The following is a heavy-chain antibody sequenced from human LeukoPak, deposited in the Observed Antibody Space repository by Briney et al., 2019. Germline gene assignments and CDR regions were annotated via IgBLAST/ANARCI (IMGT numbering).Heavy chain of an antibody. J-gene: IGHJ1*01. CDR1: GFTFSSYG. V-gene: IGHV3-30*02. CDR2: IRYDGSNK. D-gene: IGHD4-11*01. Sequence: GGSLRLSCAASGFTFSSYGMHWVRQAPGKGLEWVAFIRYDGSNKYYADSVKGRFTISRDNSKNTLYLQMNSLRVEDTAVYYCATYSTRNAREFQSWGQGTLVTVSS. CDR3: ATYSTRNAREFQS.